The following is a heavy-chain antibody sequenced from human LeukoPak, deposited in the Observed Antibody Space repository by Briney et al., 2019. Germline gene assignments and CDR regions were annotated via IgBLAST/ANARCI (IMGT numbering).Heavy chain of an antibody. V-gene: IGHV4-34*01. CDR3: ARDLHPTAVAGRVPGY. CDR2: INHSGST. CDR1: GGSFSGYY. D-gene: IGHD6-19*01. J-gene: IGHJ4*02. Sequence: SETLSLTCAVYGGSFSGYYWSWIRQPPGKGLEWIGEINHSGSTNYNPSLKSRVTISVDTSKNQFSLKLSSVTAADTAVYYCARDLHPTAVAGRVPGYWGQGTLVTVSS.